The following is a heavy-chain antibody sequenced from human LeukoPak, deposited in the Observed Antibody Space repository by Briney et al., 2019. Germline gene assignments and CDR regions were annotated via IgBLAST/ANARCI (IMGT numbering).Heavy chain of an antibody. Sequence: PSETLSLTCAVSGGSISSGGYSWSWIRQPPGKGLEWIGYIYHSGSTYYNPSLKSRVTISVDRSKNQFSLKLSSVTAADTAVYYCARDRRGWDGRFDYWGQGTLVTVSS. CDR1: GGSISSGGYS. J-gene: IGHJ4*02. CDR2: IYHSGST. CDR3: ARDRRGWDGRFDY. V-gene: IGHV4-30-2*01. D-gene: IGHD1-26*01.